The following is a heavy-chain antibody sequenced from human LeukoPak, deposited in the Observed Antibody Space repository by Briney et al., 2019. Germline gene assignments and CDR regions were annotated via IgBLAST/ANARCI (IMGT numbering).Heavy chain of an antibody. CDR2: IIPIFGTA. V-gene: IGHV1-69*05. J-gene: IGHJ4*02. CDR1: GGTFSSYA. D-gene: IGHD3-16*01. Sequence: SVKVSCXASGGTFSSYAISWVRQAPGQGLEWMGGIIPIFGTANYAQKFQGRVTITTDESTSTAYMELSSLRSEDTAVYYCARSIMITFGGVYYFDYWGQGTLVTVSS. CDR3: ARSIMITFGGVYYFDY.